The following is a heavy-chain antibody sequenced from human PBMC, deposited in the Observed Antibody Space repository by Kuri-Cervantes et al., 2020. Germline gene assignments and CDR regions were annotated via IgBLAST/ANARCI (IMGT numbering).Heavy chain of an antibody. CDR2: ISAYNGNT. Sequence: ASVKVSCKSSGYTFTSYGISWVRQAPGQGLEWMGWISAYNGNTNYAQKLQGRVTMTTDTSTSTAYMELRSLRSDDTAVYYCARVGSIGYCSSTSCYDPTHHHNYFDYWGQGTLVTDSS. CDR3: ARVGSIGYCSSTSCYDPTHHHNYFDY. J-gene: IGHJ4*02. V-gene: IGHV1-18*01. D-gene: IGHD2-2*01. CDR1: GYTFTSYG.